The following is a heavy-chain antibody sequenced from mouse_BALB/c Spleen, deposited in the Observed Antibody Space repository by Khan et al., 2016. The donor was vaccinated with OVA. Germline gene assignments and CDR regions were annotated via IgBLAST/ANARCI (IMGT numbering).Heavy chain of an antibody. Sequence: VQLKQSGPGLVAPSQSLSITCTISGFSLTNYGVHWVRQPPGKGLEWLVVIWSDGSTTYNYDFKSRLTITKDNSKSQVFLKMNSLQTDDTAIYFCARQPYFHYNVMDYWGQGTSVTVSS. V-gene: IGHV2-6-1*01. J-gene: IGHJ4*01. CDR3: ARQPYFHYNVMDY. CDR1: GFSLTNYG. D-gene: IGHD2-10*01. CDR2: IWSDGST.